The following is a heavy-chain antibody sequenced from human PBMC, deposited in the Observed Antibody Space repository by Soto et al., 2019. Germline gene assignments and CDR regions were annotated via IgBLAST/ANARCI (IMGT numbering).Heavy chain of an antibody. CDR3: ARDGTTVTSRVDYYYYGMDV. V-gene: IGHV1-18*01. CDR2: INPYNGNT. Sequence: ASVQVSCQAFGYTFTSYGISWVRQAPGQGLEWMGWINPYNGNTKYAQKLQGRVTMTTDTSTSTAYMELRSLRADDAAVYYCARDGTTVTSRVDYYYYGMDVWGQGTTVTVSS. J-gene: IGHJ6*02. CDR1: GYTFTSYG. D-gene: IGHD4-17*01.